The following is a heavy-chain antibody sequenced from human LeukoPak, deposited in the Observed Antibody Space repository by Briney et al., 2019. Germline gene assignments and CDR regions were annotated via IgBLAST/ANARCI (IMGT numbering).Heavy chain of an antibody. D-gene: IGHD1-14*01. CDR3: ATEKFRNAFDI. CDR2: ISSSSSSI. V-gene: IGHV3-48*01. Sequence: GGSLRLSCAASGFTFSIYSMNWVRQAPGKGLEWVSYISSSSSSIYYADSVKGRFTISRDKAKNSLYLQMNSLRAEDTAVYYCATEKFRNAFDIWGQGTMVTVSS. CDR1: GFTFSIYS. J-gene: IGHJ3*02.